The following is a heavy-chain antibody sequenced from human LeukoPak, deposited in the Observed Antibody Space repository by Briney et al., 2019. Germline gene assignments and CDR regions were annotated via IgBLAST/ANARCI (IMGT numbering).Heavy chain of an antibody. V-gene: IGHV4-34*01. CDR3: ARHGRYSSSRKYFQH. J-gene: IGHJ1*01. CDR2: INHSGST. Sequence: SETLSLTCAVYGGSFSGYYWSWIRQPPGKGLEWIGEINHSGSTNYNPSLKSRVTISVDTSKNQFSLKLSSVTAADTAVYYCARHGRYSSSRKYFQHWGQGTLVTVSS. CDR1: GGSFSGYY. D-gene: IGHD6-13*01.